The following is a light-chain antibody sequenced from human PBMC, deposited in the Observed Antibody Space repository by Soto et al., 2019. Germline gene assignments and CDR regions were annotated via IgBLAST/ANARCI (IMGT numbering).Light chain of an antibody. CDR1: SSNIGNNY. CDR3: GTWDSSLSGVV. Sequence: QSVLTQPPSVSAAPGLKVTISCSGSSSNIGNNYVSWYQQLPGTAPKLLIYDNNKRPSGIPDRFSGSKSGTSATLGITGLQTGDEADYYCGTWDSSLSGVVFGGGTKVTVL. J-gene: IGLJ2*01. V-gene: IGLV1-51*01. CDR2: DNN.